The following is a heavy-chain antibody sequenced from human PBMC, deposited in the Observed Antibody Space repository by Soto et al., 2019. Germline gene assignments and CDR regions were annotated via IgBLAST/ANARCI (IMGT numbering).Heavy chain of an antibody. J-gene: IGHJ4*02. V-gene: IGHV1-18*01. Sequence: QVQLVQSGGEVMQPGASVRVSCKATGYTFINSAIAWVRQAPGQGLEWMGWISPYNGNTNYAQRVQGRVTITTDTSTSTAYMEIRSLRSDDTAVYYCARDQSSGVFDYWGQGTLVTVST. CDR2: ISPYNGNT. D-gene: IGHD3-22*01. CDR1: GYTFINSA. CDR3: ARDQSSGVFDY.